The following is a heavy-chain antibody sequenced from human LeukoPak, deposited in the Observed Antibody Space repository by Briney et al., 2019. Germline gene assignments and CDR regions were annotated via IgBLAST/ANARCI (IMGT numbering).Heavy chain of an antibody. CDR1: GYSISSGYY. V-gene: IGHV4-38-2*01. Sequence: TASETLSLTCAVSGYSISSGYYWGWIRQPPGKGLEWIGSIYYSGSTYYNPSLKSRVTISVDTSKNQFSLKLSSVTAADTAVYYCARRRITGTTPYAFDIWGQGTMVTVSS. CDR2: IYYSGST. D-gene: IGHD1-7*01. J-gene: IGHJ3*02. CDR3: ARRRITGTTPYAFDI.